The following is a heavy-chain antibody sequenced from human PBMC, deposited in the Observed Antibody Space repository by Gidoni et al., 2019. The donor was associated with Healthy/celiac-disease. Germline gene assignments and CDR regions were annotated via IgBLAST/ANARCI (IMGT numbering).Heavy chain of an antibody. CDR2: IIPIVGTA. Sequence: QVQLVQSGAEVKKPGSSVKVSCKASGGTSRRYAISWVRQAPGQGMEWLGGIIPIVGTANYAQKFEGRVTITADNSTSTAYMELSSLRSEDTAVYYCARVGCSGGSCYRDFYYYGMDVWGKGTTVTVSS. D-gene: IGHD2-15*01. J-gene: IGHJ6*04. V-gene: IGHV1-69*06. CDR3: ARVGCSGGSCYRDFYYYGMDV. CDR1: GGTSRRYA.